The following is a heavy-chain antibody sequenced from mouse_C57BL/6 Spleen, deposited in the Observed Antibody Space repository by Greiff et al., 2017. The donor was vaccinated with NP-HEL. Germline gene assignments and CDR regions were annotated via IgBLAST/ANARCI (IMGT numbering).Heavy chain of an antibody. D-gene: IGHD2-4*01. CDR3: ARRVEMITRFYYAMDY. V-gene: IGHV1-50*01. J-gene: IGHJ4*01. Sequence: VQLQQPGAELVKPGASVKLSCKASGYTFTSYWMQWVKQRPGQGLEWIGEIDPSDSYTNYNQKFKGKATLTVDTSSSTAYMQLSSLTSEDSAVYYCARRVEMITRFYYAMDYWGQGTSVTVSS. CDR1: GYTFTSYW. CDR2: IDPSDSYT.